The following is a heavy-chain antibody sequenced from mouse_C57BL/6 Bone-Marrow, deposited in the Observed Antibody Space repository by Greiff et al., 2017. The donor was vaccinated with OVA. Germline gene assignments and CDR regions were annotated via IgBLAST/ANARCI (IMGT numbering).Heavy chain of an antibody. J-gene: IGHJ4*01. Sequence: VQLKQSGAELVKPGASVKLSCTASGFNIKDYYMPWVKQRTEQGLEWIGRIDPEDGETQYAPNFQGKATITADTSSNTAYLQLSSLTSEDTAVEYCARSLASYGNSLMDYWGQGTSGTVAS. CDR3: ARSLASYGNSLMDY. V-gene: IGHV14-2*01. CDR1: GFNIKDYY. CDR2: IDPEDGET. D-gene: IGHD2-1*01.